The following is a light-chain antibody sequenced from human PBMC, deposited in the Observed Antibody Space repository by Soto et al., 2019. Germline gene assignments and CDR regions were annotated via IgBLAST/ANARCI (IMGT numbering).Light chain of an antibody. J-gene: IGKJ4*01. CDR1: QSILHSANNENF. CDR2: WAS. CDR3: PQYYNTPLT. V-gene: IGKV4-1*01. Sequence: DIVMTQSPDSLAVSLGERATINCKSSQSILHSANNENFLAWYQQKAGQPPKLLLYWASTRESGIPDRFSGSGSGTDFTLTISSLQAEDVAVYYCPQYYNTPLTFGGGTKVEIK.